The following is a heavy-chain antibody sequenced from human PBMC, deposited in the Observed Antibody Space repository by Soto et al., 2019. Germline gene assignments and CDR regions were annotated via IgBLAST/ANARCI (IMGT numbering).Heavy chain of an antibody. V-gene: IGHV3-23*01. D-gene: IGHD3-10*01. CDR1: GFTFSSYA. CDR3: AKAYGSGSYYIGRFDP. J-gene: IGHJ5*02. CDR2: ISGSGGST. Sequence: GGSLRLSCAASGFTFSSYAMSWVRQAPGKGLEWVSAISGSGGSTYYADSVKGRFTISRDNSKNTLYLQMNSLRAEDTAVYYCAKAYGSGSYYIGRFDPWGQGTLVTVSS.